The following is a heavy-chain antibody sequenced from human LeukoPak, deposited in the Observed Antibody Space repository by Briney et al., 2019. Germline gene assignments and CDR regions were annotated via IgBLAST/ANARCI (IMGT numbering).Heavy chain of an antibody. J-gene: IGHJ3*02. Sequence: SETLSLTCTVSGGSISSYYWSWIRQPAGKGLEWIGRIYTSGSTNYNPSLKSRVTMSVDTSKNQFSLKLSSVTAADTAVYYCARSTKKDILARAHQSDAFDIWGQGTMVTVSS. CDR2: IYTSGST. CDR1: GGSISSYY. V-gene: IGHV4-4*07. D-gene: IGHD2-15*01. CDR3: ARSTKKDILARAHQSDAFDI.